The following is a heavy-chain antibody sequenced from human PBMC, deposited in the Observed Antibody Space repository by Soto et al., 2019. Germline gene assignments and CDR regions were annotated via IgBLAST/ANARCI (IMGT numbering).Heavy chain of an antibody. CDR3: ARGVRD. D-gene: IGHD3-10*01. CDR1: GGSISSGGYH. V-gene: IGHV4-31*03. CDR2: IYYSRST. J-gene: IGHJ4*02. Sequence: QVQLQESGPGLVKPSQTLSLTCTVSGGSISSGGYHWSWIRQHPGKGLEWIGYIYYSRSTSYNPSLKSRVTISEDTSKNQFSLKQSSVTAADTAVYFCARGVRDWGQGTLVTVSS.